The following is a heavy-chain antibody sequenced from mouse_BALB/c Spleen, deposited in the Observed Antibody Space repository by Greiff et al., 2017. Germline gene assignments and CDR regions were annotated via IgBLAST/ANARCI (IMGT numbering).Heavy chain of an antibody. V-gene: IGHV5-17*02. CDR2: ISSGSSTI. Sequence: EVQLMESGGGLVQPGGSRKLSCAASGFTFSSFGMHWVRQAPEKGLEWVAYISSGSSTIYYADTVKGRFTISRDNPKNTLFLQMTSLRSEDTAMYYCARHHYYGNGDYAMDYWGQGTSVTVSS. CDR1: GFTFSSFG. J-gene: IGHJ4*01. CDR3: ARHHYYGNGDYAMDY. D-gene: IGHD1-1*01.